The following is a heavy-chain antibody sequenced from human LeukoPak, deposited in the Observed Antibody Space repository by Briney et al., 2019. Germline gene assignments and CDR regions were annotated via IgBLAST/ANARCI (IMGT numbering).Heavy chain of an antibody. D-gene: IGHD3-16*01. CDR2: ISGSGGTT. Sequence: GGSLRHTCAASGFTFSSYWMSWVRQAPGKGLAWVSGISGSGGTTYYADSVKGRFTISRDNSKNTLYLQMNGLRAEDTAVYYCAVRGTTTMTYFDYWGQGTLVTVSS. J-gene: IGHJ4*02. V-gene: IGHV3-23*01. CDR1: GFTFSSYW. CDR3: AVRGTTTMTYFDY.